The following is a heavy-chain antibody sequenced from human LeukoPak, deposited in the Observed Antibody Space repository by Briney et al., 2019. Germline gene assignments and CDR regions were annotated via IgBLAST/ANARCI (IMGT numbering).Heavy chain of an antibody. Sequence: GGSLRLSCAGSGFAFSDYYMTWIRQAPGRGREFISYISGSGNSIVYADSVKGRFTISRDNAKNSLYLQINSLRDEDTAVYYCAREPRLAVYWGQGTLVTVSS. J-gene: IGHJ4*02. D-gene: IGHD6-19*01. CDR3: AREPRLAVY. CDR2: ISGSGNSI. CDR1: GFAFSDYY. V-gene: IGHV3-11*01.